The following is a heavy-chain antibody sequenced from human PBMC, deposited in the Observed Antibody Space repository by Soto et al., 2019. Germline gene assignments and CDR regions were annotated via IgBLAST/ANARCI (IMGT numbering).Heavy chain of an antibody. V-gene: IGHV3-30*18. J-gene: IGHJ6*02. Sequence: GSLRLSCAASGFRFSSSGMHWVRQAPGKGLEWVAVIIYDGSKKEYADSVKGRFTVSRDNSKDTVYLQMNNLRPEDTGVYYCAKDLHDFASFFFYGMDVWGQGTSVTVSS. CDR2: IIYDGSKK. D-gene: IGHD2-21*02. CDR1: GFRFSSSG. CDR3: AKDLHDFASFFFYGMDV.